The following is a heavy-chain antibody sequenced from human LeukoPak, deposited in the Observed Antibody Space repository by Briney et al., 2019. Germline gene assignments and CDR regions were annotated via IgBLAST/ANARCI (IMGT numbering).Heavy chain of an antibody. CDR3: AKHVQSIAARPFDY. Sequence: GGSLSLPCAASGFTVTSNYMSWVRQAPGKGLVWVSRINSDGSSASYADSVKGRFTISRDSSKNTLSLQMSSLSAEDTAVYYCAKHVQSIAARPFDYWGQGTLVTVSS. CDR2: INSDGSSA. CDR1: GFTVTSNY. J-gene: IGHJ4*02. V-gene: IGHV3-74*01. D-gene: IGHD6-6*01.